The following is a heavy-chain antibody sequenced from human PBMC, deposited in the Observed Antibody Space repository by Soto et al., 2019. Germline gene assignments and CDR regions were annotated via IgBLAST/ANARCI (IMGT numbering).Heavy chain of an antibody. CDR3: ARDPFAYYYGSGSYFDY. CDR2: IYPGDSDT. V-gene: IGHV5-51*01. D-gene: IGHD3-10*01. J-gene: IGHJ4*02. Sequence: GESLKISCKGSGYSFTSYWIGWVRQMPGKGLEWMGIIYPGDSDTRYSPSFQGQVTISADKSISTAYLQWNSLRAEDTAVYYCARDPFAYYYGSGSYFDYWGQGTLVTVSS. CDR1: GYSFTSYW.